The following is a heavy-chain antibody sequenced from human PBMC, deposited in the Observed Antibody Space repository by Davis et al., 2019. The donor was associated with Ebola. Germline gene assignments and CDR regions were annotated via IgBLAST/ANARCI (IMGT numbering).Heavy chain of an antibody. CDR1: GGSISSYY. J-gene: IGHJ4*02. D-gene: IGHD4-11*01. CDR3: ASGPYSNYVGY. V-gene: IGHV4-59*01. Sequence: SETLSLTCTVSGGSISSYYWSWIRQPPGKGLEWIGSIYYSGSTYYNPSLKSRVTISVDTSKNQFSLTLTSVTAADTAVYYCASGPYSNYVGYWGQGTLVTVSS. CDR2: IYYSGST.